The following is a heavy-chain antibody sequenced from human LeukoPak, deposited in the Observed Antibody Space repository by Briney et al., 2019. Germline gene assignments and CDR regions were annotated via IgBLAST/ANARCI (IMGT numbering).Heavy chain of an antibody. Sequence: ASVKVSCKASGYIFTSCGISWVRQAPGQGLEWMGWISAYNGNTNYAQKLQGRVTMATDTSTSTAYMELRSLRSDDTAVYYCARAIVIAPFDPWGQGTLVTVSS. CDR2: ISAYNGNT. J-gene: IGHJ5*02. CDR3: ARAIVIAPFDP. D-gene: IGHD2-21*01. V-gene: IGHV1-18*01. CDR1: GYIFTSCG.